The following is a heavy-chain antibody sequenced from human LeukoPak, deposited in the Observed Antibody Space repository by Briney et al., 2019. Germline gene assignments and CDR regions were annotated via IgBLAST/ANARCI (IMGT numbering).Heavy chain of an antibody. CDR2: INPNSGGT. D-gene: IGHD3-22*01. CDR1: GYTLTGYY. Sequence: GASVKVSCKASGYTLTGYYMHWVRQAPGQGLEWMGWINPNSGGTNYAQKFQGRVTMTRDTSISTAYMELSRLRSDDTAVYYCARSFYYDSSDLGAGYWGQGTLVTVSS. CDR3: ARSFYYDSSDLGAGY. V-gene: IGHV1-2*02. J-gene: IGHJ4*02.